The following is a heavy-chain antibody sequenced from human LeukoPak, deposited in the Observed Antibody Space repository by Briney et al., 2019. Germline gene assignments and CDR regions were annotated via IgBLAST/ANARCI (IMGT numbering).Heavy chain of an antibody. Sequence: GGPLRLSCVASGFAVGSNYMSWVRQAPGKRLEWVSLIYSGGAIPYADSVKGRFTISRDSSKSTLFLQMNDLTVEDTARYYCARRPGNWGQGILVTVSS. CDR2: IYSGGAI. CDR3: ARRPGN. J-gene: IGHJ4*02. CDR1: GFAVGSNY. V-gene: IGHV3-53*01. D-gene: IGHD1-14*01.